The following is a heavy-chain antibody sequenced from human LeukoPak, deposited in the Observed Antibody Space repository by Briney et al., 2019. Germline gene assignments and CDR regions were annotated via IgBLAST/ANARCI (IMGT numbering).Heavy chain of an antibody. CDR2: IYYSGST. Sequence: PSETLSLTCTVSGGSISSYYLSWIRQPPGKGLEWIGHIYYSGSTNYNPSLKSRVTISVHTSKNQCSLKLSSVTAADTAVYYCARGRITMIVVVIDPFVYWGQGTLVTVSS. D-gene: IGHD3-22*01. J-gene: IGHJ4*02. CDR1: GGSISSYY. V-gene: IGHV4-59*01. CDR3: ARGRITMIVVVIDPFVY.